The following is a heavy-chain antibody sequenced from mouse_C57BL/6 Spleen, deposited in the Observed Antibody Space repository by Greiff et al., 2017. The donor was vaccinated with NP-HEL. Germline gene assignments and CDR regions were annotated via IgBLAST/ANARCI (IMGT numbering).Heavy chain of an antibody. Sequence: EVKLVESGGGLVKPGGSLKLSCAASGFTFSDYGMHWVRQAPEKGLEWVAYISSGSSTIYYADTVKGRFTISRDNAKNTLFLQMTSLRSEDTAMYYCARPFSWDVGWFAYWGQGTLVTVSA. J-gene: IGHJ3*01. CDR2: ISSGSSTI. CDR3: ARPFSWDVGWFAY. CDR1: GFTFSDYG. D-gene: IGHD4-1*01. V-gene: IGHV5-17*01.